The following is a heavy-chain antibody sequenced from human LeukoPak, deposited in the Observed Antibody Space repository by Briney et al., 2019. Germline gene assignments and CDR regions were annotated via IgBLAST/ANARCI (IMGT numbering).Heavy chain of an antibody. CDR1: GFTFSSYA. J-gene: IGHJ6*02. Sequence: GGSLRLSCAASGFTFSSYAMSWVRQAPGKGLEWVSAISGSGGSTYYADSVKGRFTISRDNAKNSLYLQMNSLRAEETAVYFCARILWFGEGPMDVWGQGTTVTVFS. CDR2: ISGSGGST. CDR3: ARILWFGEGPMDV. D-gene: IGHD3-10*01. V-gene: IGHV3-23*01.